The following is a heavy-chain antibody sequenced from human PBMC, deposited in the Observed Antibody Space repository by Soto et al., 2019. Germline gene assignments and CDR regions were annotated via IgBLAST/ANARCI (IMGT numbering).Heavy chain of an antibody. J-gene: IGHJ6*02. D-gene: IGHD2-15*01. V-gene: IGHV3-23*01. CDR3: ARDRVAATSYYGMDV. Sequence: PGGSLRLSCAASGFAFNTYAMIWVRQAPGRGLEWVSFISGSGASTYYADSVKGRFTISRDNSKKTLYLQMNSLRAEDTAVYYCARDRVAATSYYGMDVWGQGTTVTVSS. CDR2: ISGSGAST. CDR1: GFAFNTYA.